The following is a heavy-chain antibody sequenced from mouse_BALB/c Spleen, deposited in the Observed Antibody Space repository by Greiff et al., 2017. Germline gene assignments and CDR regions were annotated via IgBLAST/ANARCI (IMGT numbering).Heavy chain of an antibody. Sequence: VQLQQSGAELVRPGVSVKISCKGSGYTFTDYAMHWVKQSHAKSLEWIGVISTYYGDASYNQKFKGKATMTVDKSSSTAYMELARLTSEDSAIYYCAREESSKVMDYWGQGTSVTVSS. J-gene: IGHJ4*01. CDR2: ISTYYGDA. CDR1: GYTFTDYA. V-gene: IGHV1S137*01. CDR3: AREESSKVMDY.